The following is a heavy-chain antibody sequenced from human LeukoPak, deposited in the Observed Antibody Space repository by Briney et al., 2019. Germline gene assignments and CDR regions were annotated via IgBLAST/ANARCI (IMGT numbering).Heavy chain of an antibody. CDR3: ARIEEGGLDY. CDR2: MNPNSGNT. CDR1: GYTFTSYD. V-gene: IGHV1-8*01. Sequence: RASVKVSCKASGYTFTSYDINWVRQATGQGLEWMGWMNPNSGNTGYAQKFQGRVTMTEDTSTDTAYMELSSLRSEDTAVYYCARIEEGGLDYWGQGTLVTVSS. J-gene: IGHJ4*02. D-gene: IGHD2-15*01.